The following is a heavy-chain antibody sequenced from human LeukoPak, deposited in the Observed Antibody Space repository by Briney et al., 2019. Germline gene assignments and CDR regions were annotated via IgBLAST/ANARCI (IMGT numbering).Heavy chain of an antibody. CDR1: GGSISSGSYY. J-gene: IGHJ5*02. V-gene: IGHV4-61*02. D-gene: IGHD6-13*01. CDR3: ARVAGVWSSWLFEPVRFDP. CDR2: IYTSGST. Sequence: PSETLSLTCTVSGGSISSGSYYWSWIRQPAGKGLEWIGRIYTSGSTNYNPSLKSRVTISVDTSKNQFSLKLSSVTAADTAVYYCARVAGVWSSWLFEPVRFDPWGQGTLVTVSS.